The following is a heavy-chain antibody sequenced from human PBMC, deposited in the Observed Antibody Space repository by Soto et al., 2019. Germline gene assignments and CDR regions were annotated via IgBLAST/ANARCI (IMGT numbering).Heavy chain of an antibody. V-gene: IGHV1-69*01. J-gene: IGHJ5*02. D-gene: IGHD3-3*01. CDR2: IIPIFGTA. CDR3: ARHVLRFLELGNTLQYHNWFYP. Sequence: QVQLVQSGAEVKKPGSSVKVSCKASGGTFSSYAISWVRQAPGQGLEWMGGIIPIFGTANYAQKFQGRVTITADESTSTAYMELSSLRSEDTAVYYCARHVLRFLELGNTLQYHNWFYPWGQGSLVTVSS. CDR1: GGTFSSYA.